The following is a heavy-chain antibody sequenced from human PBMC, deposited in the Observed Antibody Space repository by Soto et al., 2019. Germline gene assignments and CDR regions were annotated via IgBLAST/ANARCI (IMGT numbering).Heavy chain of an antibody. D-gene: IGHD6-6*01. V-gene: IGHV3-64*01. Sequence: GGSLRLSCAASGFKLSGSAMAWVRQAPGKGLEYVSGISSNGVGTYYANSVQGRFTISRDNSKNTVYLQMGSLRPEDMAVYYCARRARPDFYYMDVWGKGTTVTVSS. CDR1: GFKLSGSA. CDR2: ISSNGVGT. J-gene: IGHJ6*03. CDR3: ARRARPDFYYMDV.